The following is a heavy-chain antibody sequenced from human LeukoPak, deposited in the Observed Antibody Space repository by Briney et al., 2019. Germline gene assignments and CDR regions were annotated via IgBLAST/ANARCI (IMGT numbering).Heavy chain of an antibody. V-gene: IGHV1-18*01. Sequence: ASVKVSCKASGYTFTSYGISWVRQAPGQGLEWMGWISAYNGNTNYAQKLQGRVTMTTDTSTSTAYMELRSLRSDDTAAYYCAIVGSDRLVVVPAAIFDYWGQGTLVTVSS. CDR2: ISAYNGNT. J-gene: IGHJ4*02. D-gene: IGHD2-2*01. CDR1: GYTFTSYG. CDR3: AIVGSDRLVVVPAAIFDY.